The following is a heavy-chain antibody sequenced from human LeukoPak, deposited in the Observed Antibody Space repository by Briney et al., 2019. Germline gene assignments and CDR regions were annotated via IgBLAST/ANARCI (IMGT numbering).Heavy chain of an antibody. CDR2: INPNNGGT. V-gene: IGHV1-2*06. CDR3: ARDGYGYYFDY. J-gene: IGHJ4*02. CDR1: EYTFTGYY. Sequence: ASVKVSCKASEYTFTGYYMHWVRQAPGQGLEWMGRINPNNGGTKYAQKFQGRVTMTTDTSTSTAYMELRSLRSDDTAVYYCARDGYGYYFDYWGQGTLVTVSS. D-gene: IGHD5-18*01.